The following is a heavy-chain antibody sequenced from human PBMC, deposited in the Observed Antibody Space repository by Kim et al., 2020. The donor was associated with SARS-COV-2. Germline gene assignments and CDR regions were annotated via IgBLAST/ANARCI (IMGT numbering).Heavy chain of an antibody. V-gene: IGHV3-30*18. CDR2: ISYDGSNK. CDR1: GFTFSSYG. Sequence: GGSLRLSCAASGFTFSSYGMHWVRQAPGKGLEWVAVISYDGSNKYYADSVKGRFTISRDNSKNTLYLQMNSLRAEDTAVYYCAKLHSPGYYFDYWGQGTLVTVSS. J-gene: IGHJ4*02. CDR3: AKLHSPGYYFDY. D-gene: IGHD2-15*01.